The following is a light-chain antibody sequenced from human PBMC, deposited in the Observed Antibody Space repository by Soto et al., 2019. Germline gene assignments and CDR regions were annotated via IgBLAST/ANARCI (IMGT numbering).Light chain of an antibody. V-gene: IGKV3-15*01. CDR3: QQYNNLPRT. CDR2: GAS. CDR1: QSVSSN. Sequence: ETVMTLSTATLSVSTGEGATLSCRASQSVSSNLVWYQHRPGQAPRLLIYGASTRATDIPARFSGSGSGTEFTLTISSLQSEDYAVYYCQQYNNLPRTFGGGTKVDIK. J-gene: IGKJ4*01.